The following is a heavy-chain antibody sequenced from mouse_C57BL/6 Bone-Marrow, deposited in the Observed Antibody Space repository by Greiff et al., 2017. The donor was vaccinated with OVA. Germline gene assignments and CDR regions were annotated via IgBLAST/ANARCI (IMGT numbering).Heavy chain of an antibody. V-gene: IGHV1-50*01. CDR2: IDPSDSYT. J-gene: IGHJ2*01. CDR1: GYTFTSYW. Sequence: VQLQQPGAELVKPGASVKLSCKASGYTFTSYWMQWVKQRPGQGLEWIGEIDPSDSYTNYNQKFKGKATLTVDTSSSTAYMQLSSLTSEDSAVYYCARSGTGPGYFDYWGQGTTLTVSS. D-gene: IGHD4-1*01. CDR3: ARSGTGPGYFDY.